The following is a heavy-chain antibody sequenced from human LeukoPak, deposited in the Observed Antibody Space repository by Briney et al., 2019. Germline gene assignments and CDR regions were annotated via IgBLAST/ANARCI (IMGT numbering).Heavy chain of an antibody. V-gene: IGHV3-23*01. CDR1: GFTFSSYA. D-gene: IGHD1-26*01. J-gene: IGHJ4*02. Sequence: GGSLRLSCAASGFTFSSYAMSWVRQAPGKGLEWVSAISSSGGRTYYADSVRGRFTISRDNSKNTLYLQMNSLRAEDKAVYYWAKVTQNYQSTGPQLLNEERSLDYWGQGTLVTVSS. CDR2: ISSSGGRT. CDR3: AKVTQNYQSTGPQLLNEERSLDY.